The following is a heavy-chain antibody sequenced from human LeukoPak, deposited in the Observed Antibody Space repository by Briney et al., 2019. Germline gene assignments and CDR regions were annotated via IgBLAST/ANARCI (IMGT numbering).Heavy chain of an antibody. CDR2: ISSSSSYI. CDR1: GFSFPYG. Sequence: GGSLRLSCEASGFSFPYGMSWVRQAPGKGLEWVSSISSSSSYIYYADSVKGRFTISRDNAKNSLYLQMNSLRAEDTAVYYCAKDGYGDLNDYWGQGTLVTVSS. D-gene: IGHD4-17*01. V-gene: IGHV3-21*01. J-gene: IGHJ4*02. CDR3: AKDGYGDLNDY.